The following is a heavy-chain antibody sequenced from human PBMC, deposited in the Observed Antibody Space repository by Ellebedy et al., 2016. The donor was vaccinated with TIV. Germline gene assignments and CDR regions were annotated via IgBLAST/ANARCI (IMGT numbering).Heavy chain of an antibody. CDR2: IKQDGSEK. J-gene: IGHJ4*02. CDR3: ACNGGSCY. D-gene: IGHD2-15*01. V-gene: IGHV3-7*01. Sequence: PGGSLRLSCAASGFTSSSYWMRWVRQAPGKRLESVANIKQDGSEKYYVDSVKGRFTISRDNAKNSLYLQMNSLRAEDTAVYYCACNGGSCYWGQGILVTVAS. CDR1: GFTSSSYW.